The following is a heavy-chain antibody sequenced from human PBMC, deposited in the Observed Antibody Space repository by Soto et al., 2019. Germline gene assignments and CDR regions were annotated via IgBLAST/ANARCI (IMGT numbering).Heavy chain of an antibody. D-gene: IGHD6-13*01. Sequence: ASVQVSCKASGYTLTGYYMHWGRQASGQGLEWMGWINPNSGGTNYAQKFQGRVTMTRDTSISTAYMELSRLRSDDTAVYYCARLEKQHLAFDYWGQGTLVTVSS. CDR3: ARLEKQHLAFDY. V-gene: IGHV1-2*02. CDR2: INPNSGGT. J-gene: IGHJ4*02. CDR1: GYTLTGYY.